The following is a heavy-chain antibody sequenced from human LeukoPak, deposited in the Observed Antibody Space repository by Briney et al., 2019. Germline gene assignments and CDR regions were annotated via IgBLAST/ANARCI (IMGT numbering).Heavy chain of an antibody. CDR3: ARDLGVATIKEDY. D-gene: IGHD5-12*01. V-gene: IGHV1-2*02. Sequence: ASVKVSCKASGYTFTGYYMHWVRQAPGQGLEWMGWINPNSGGTNYAQKFQGRVTMTRDTSISTAYMELSRLRPDDTAVYYCARDLGVATIKEDYWGQGTLVTVSS. CDR2: INPNSGGT. J-gene: IGHJ4*02. CDR1: GYTFTGYY.